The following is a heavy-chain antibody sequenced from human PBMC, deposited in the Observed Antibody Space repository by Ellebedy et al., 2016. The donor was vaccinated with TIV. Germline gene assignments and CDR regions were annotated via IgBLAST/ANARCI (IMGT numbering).Heavy chain of an antibody. CDR2: IYHTGTT. CDR1: GGSISSYY. V-gene: IGHV4-4*08. CDR3: ARGPSSPFYGMDV. J-gene: IGHJ6*02. Sequence: MPSETLSLTCTVSGGSISSYYWSWIRQSPEKGLEWIGHIYHTGTTNYNPSLESRVTISLDTSRRQFSLRLSSVTAADTAVYFCARGPSSPFYGMDVWGQGTTVTVSS.